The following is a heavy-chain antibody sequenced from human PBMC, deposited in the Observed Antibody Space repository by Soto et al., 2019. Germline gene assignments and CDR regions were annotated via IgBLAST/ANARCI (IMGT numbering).Heavy chain of an antibody. Sequence: SETLSLTCAVSGYSISSGYYWAWIRQPPGKGLEWIGSVYHSGTTYYNPSLKSRVTVSIDTSKNQFSLKLTSVTAADTAVYYCTRSLYTSSWYAGYWGQGTLVTVSS. CDR3: TRSLYTSSWYAGY. CDR1: GYSISSGYY. J-gene: IGHJ4*02. V-gene: IGHV4-38-2*01. D-gene: IGHD6-13*01. CDR2: VYHSGTT.